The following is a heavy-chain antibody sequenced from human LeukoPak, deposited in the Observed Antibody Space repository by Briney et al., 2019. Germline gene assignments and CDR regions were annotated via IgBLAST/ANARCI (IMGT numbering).Heavy chain of an antibody. J-gene: IGHJ4*02. D-gene: IGHD3-22*01. Sequence: ASVKVSCKASGYTFTDYFMHWVRQAPGKGLEWMGWINSKTGGTNYAQKFQGRVTMNRDTPIHTAYIELKALTSDDTAVYFCARVKPVLFYESRGYSDYWGQGTLVTVSS. V-gene: IGHV1-2*02. CDR3: ARVKPVLFYESRGYSDY. CDR2: INSKTGGT. CDR1: GYTFTDYF.